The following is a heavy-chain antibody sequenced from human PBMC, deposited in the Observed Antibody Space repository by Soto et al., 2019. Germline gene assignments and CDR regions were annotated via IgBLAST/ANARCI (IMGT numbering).Heavy chain of an antibody. CDR3: ARAGAATLSDY. CDR2: IYYSGSP. Sequence: SETLSLTCTVSGGSISNYYCSWIRQPPGKGLEWIGYIYYSGSPNYNPSLKSRVTISVDTSKNQLSLKLSSVTAADTAVYYCARAGAATLSDYWGQGTLVTVSS. D-gene: IGHD2-15*01. V-gene: IGHV4-59*01. CDR1: GGSISNYY. J-gene: IGHJ4*02.